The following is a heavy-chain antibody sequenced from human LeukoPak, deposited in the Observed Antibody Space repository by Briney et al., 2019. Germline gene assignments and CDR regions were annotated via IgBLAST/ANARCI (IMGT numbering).Heavy chain of an antibody. Sequence: GGSPRLSCTGSGFTFSSYWMSWVRQAPGKGPEWVANIKQDGREKHYVDSVKGRFTISRDNAKSSLYLQMNSLRAEDTALYYCTRDEAAATNWGQGTLVTVSS. J-gene: IGHJ4*02. CDR2: IKQDGREK. D-gene: IGHD6-13*01. CDR1: GFTFSSYW. CDR3: TRDEAAATN. V-gene: IGHV3-7*01.